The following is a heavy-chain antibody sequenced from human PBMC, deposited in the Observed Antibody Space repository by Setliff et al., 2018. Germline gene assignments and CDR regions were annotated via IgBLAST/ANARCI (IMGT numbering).Heavy chain of an antibody. Sequence: ASVKVSCKTSGYSFTVFGISWVRQAPGQGLEWMGWISPYYGSTNYAQKFQGRVTMTTDTSTSTAYMELTSLTSDDTAVYYCARVAPYCGRDCFSDFLDYWGQGALVTVSS. D-gene: IGHD2-21*02. CDR3: ARVAPYCGRDCFSDFLDY. CDR1: GYSFTVFG. V-gene: IGHV1-18*01. CDR2: ISPYYGST. J-gene: IGHJ4*01.